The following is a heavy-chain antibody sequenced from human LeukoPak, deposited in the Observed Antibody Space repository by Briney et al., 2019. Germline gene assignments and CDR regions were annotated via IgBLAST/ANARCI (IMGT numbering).Heavy chain of an antibody. J-gene: IGHJ4*02. D-gene: IGHD4-11*01. V-gene: IGHV3-74*01. CDR1: GFTFSGYW. Sequence: GGSLRLSCAASGFTFSGYWMHWVRQAPGKGLVWVSRMSSDGTSTSHADSVKGRFTISRDNAKKMVYLQMNSLRVEDTAVYYCAAGPSSNGHQVPYWGRGTLVTVSS. CDR2: MSSDGTST. CDR3: AAGPSSNGHQVPY.